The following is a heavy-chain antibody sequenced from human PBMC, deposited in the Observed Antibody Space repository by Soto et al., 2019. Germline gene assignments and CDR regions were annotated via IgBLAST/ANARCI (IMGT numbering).Heavy chain of an antibody. CDR2: IYYSGST. V-gene: IGHV4-59*01. CDR1: GGSISSYY. CDR3: ARVCGYSANPSPHYYYYYGMDV. J-gene: IGHJ6*02. Sequence: SETLSLTCTVSGGSISSYYWSWIRQPPGKGLEWIGYIYYSGSTNYNPSLKSRVTISVDTSKNQFSLKLSSVTAADTAVYYCARVCGYSANPSPHYYYYYGMDVWGQGTTVTVSS. D-gene: IGHD2-21*01.